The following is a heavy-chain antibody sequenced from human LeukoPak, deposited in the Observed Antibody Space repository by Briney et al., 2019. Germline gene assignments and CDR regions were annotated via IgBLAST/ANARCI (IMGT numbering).Heavy chain of an antibody. Sequence: SETLSLTCSVSGDSVSRSDSYWDWIRQPPGKGLEWIGTIYFSGRTYYSPSLKSRVTMSVDPSNNQFPPNLRSVTAADTAVYYCARRRYYDGSGYLEWGQGTLLSVSS. D-gene: IGHD3-22*01. CDR1: GDSVSRSDSY. J-gene: IGHJ1*01. CDR2: IYFSGRT. CDR3: ARRRYYDGSGYLE. V-gene: IGHV4-39*01.